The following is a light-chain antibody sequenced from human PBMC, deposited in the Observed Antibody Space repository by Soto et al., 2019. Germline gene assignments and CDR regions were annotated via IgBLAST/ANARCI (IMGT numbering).Light chain of an antibody. CDR3: QQRSNWPT. V-gene: IGKV3-11*01. J-gene: IGKJ5*01. Sequence: EIVFTQSPATLSLSPGERATLSCTASQSVSSYLAWYQQKPGQAPRLLIYDASKRATGIPARFSGSGFGTDYPLTISILEPEDFAVYYCQQRSNWPTFGQGTRLEIK. CDR1: QSVSSY. CDR2: DAS.